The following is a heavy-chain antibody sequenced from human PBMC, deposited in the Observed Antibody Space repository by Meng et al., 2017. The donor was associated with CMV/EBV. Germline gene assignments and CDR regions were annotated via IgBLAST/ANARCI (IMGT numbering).Heavy chain of an antibody. D-gene: IGHD1-7*01. J-gene: IGHJ4*02. V-gene: IGHV3-30*02. CDR2: IRYDGSNR. CDR3: AKDVNNWNFVATDGFDH. CDR1: RFTFSRYG. Sequence: GESLKISCAASRFTFSRYGMHWVRQAPGKGLEWVAFIRYDGSNRNYGDSVKGRFTISRDNSKNTLYLQMNSLRAEDTAVYYCAKDVNNWNFVATDGFDHWGQGTLVTVSS.